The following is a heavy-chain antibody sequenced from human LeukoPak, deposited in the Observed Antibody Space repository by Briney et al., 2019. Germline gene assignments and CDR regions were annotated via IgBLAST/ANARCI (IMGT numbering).Heavy chain of an antibody. V-gene: IGHV1-18*01. CDR3: ASPYCSGGSCYDAFDI. CDR2: ISAYNGNT. Sequence: GASVKVSCKASGYTFTSYGIGWVRQAPGQGLEWMGWISAYNGNTNYAQKLQGRVTMTTDTSTSTAYMELRSLRSDDTAVYYCASPYCSGGSCYDAFDIWGQGAMVTVSS. J-gene: IGHJ3*02. D-gene: IGHD2-15*01. CDR1: GYTFTSYG.